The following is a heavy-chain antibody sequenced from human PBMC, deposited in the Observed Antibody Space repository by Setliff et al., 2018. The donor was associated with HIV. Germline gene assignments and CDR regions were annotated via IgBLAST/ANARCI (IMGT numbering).Heavy chain of an antibody. J-gene: IGHJ4*02. CDR2: IYYSGSS. Sequence: KPSETLSLTCTVSGDSISSYYWNWIRQPPGKGLEWIGYIYYSGSSYYNPSVRSRVIMSLDTSENHFSLKLSSVTAADTAVYYCVRNSFDYVEEEWGQGTQVTVSS. CDR3: VRNSFDYVEEE. CDR1: GDSISSYY. V-gene: IGHV4-59*06. D-gene: IGHD3-9*01.